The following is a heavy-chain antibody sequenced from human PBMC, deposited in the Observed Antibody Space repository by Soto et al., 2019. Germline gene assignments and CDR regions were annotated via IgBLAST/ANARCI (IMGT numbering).Heavy chain of an antibody. CDR2: IDGSGIST. Sequence: PGGSLRLSCAASGFTFSAYAMSWVRQAPGKGLEWVSGIDGSGISTYYADSVKGRFTISKDNSKNTLYLQINSLRVEDTAVYYCAKDRSWQLAYFDFWGQGTLVTVS. CDR1: GFTFSAYA. D-gene: IGHD6-6*01. J-gene: IGHJ4*02. V-gene: IGHV3-23*01. CDR3: AKDRSWQLAYFDF.